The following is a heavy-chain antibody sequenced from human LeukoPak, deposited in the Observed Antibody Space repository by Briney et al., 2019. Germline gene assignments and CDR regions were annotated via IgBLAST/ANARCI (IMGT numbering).Heavy chain of an antibody. J-gene: IGHJ4*02. V-gene: IGHV1-46*01. CDR2: INPRGGST. D-gene: IGHD6-19*01. CDR3: ARTFSSGWYYFDY. Sequence: ASVMDFCKAAGYTFTSYYMHWVRQPMGERLEWRGIINPRGGSTSYAQKFQGRVTMIRDTSTSTVYMELSSLTSEDTAVYYCARTFSSGWYYFDYWGQGTLVTVSS. CDR1: GYTFTSYY.